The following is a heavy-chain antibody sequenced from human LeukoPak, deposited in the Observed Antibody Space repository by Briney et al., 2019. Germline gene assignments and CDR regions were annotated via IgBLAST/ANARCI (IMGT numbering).Heavy chain of an antibody. J-gene: IGHJ4*02. CDR3: ARQLDYFDY. CDR2: IYYSGST. Sequence: PSETLSLTCTVSGGSICSYYWSWIRQPPGKGLEWIGYIYYSGSTNYNPSLKSRVTISVDTSKNQFSLKLSSATAADTAVYYCARQLDYFDYWGQGTLVTVSS. CDR1: GGSICSYY. D-gene: IGHD1-1*01. V-gene: IGHV4-59*08.